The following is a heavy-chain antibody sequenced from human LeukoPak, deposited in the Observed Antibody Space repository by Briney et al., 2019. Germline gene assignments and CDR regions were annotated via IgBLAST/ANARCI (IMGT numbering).Heavy chain of an antibody. J-gene: IGHJ4*02. CDR2: ISYDGSNK. Sequence: GGSLRLSCAASGFTFSSYAMHWVRRAPGKGLEWVAVISYDGSNKYYADSVKGRFTISRDNSKNTLYLQMNSLRAEDTAVYYCATQYCSGGSCYSGSSDYWGQGTLVTVSS. CDR3: ATQYCSGGSCYSGSSDY. V-gene: IGHV3-30-3*01. CDR1: GFTFSSYA. D-gene: IGHD2-15*01.